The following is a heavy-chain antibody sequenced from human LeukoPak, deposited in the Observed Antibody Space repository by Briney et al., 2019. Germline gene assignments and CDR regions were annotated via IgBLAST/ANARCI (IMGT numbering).Heavy chain of an antibody. Sequence: GEALKICCKGSGYSFTSCWLGWVRQIPGKGMEWMGIIYPGDSDTRYSPSFQGQVTISADKSISTAYLQWSSLKASDTAMYYCARHGGIYYYYYGMDVWGQGTTVTVSS. CDR2: IYPGDSDT. J-gene: IGHJ6*02. CDR3: ARHGGIYYYYYGMDV. V-gene: IGHV5-51*01. D-gene: IGHD2-15*01. CDR1: GYSFTSCW.